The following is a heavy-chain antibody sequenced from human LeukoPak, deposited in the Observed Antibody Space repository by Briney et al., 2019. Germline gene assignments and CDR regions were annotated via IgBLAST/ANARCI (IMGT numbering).Heavy chain of an antibody. CDR3: ARVNPFDI. J-gene: IGHJ3*02. V-gene: IGHV3-30-3*01. CDR1: GFTFSSYA. CDR2: ISYDGSNK. Sequence: GRSLRLSCAASGFTFSSYAMHWARQAPGKGLEWVAVISYDGSNKYYADSVKGRFTISRDNSKNTLYLQMNSLRAEDTAVYYCARVNPFDIWGQGTMVTVSS.